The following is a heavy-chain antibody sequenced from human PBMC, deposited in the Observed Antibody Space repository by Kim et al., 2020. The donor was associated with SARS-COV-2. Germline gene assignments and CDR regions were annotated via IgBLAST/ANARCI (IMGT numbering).Heavy chain of an antibody. CDR1: GGTFISYA. D-gene: IGHD3-10*01. CDR3: ARATITMVRGVIPNWFDP. CDR2: IIPIFGTA. Sequence: SVKVSCKASGGTFISYAISWVRQAPGQGLEWMGGIIPIFGTANYAQKFQGRVTITADESTSTAYMELSSLRSEDTAVYYCARATITMVRGVIPNWFDPWGQGTLVTVSS. J-gene: IGHJ5*02. V-gene: IGHV1-69*13.